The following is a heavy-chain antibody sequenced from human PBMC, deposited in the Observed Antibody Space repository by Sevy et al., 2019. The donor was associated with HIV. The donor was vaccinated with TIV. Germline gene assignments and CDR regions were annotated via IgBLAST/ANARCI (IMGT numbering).Heavy chain of an antibody. CDR1: GFTFSDYG. CDR2: IWYDGNNT. V-gene: IGHV3-33*08. CDR3: ASCPYYYDSSGYFDQ. J-gene: IGHJ4*02. D-gene: IGHD3-22*01. Sequence: GGSLRLSCAASGFTFSDYGMHWVRQAPGKGLEWVALIWYDGNNTSYAGSVKGRFTISRDNSKNTLYLQMNSLRAEDTAVYYCASCPYYYDSSGYFDQWGQGTLVTVSS.